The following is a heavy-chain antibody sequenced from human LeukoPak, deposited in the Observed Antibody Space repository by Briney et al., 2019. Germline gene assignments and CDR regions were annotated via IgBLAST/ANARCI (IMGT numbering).Heavy chain of an antibody. J-gene: IGHJ3*02. Sequence: GESLKISCKGSGYSFTSYWISWVRQMPGKGLGWMGRIDPSDSYTNYSPSFQGHVTISADKSISTAYLQWSSLKASDTAMYYCARAVTGPPDAFDIWGQGTMVTVSS. CDR1: GYSFTSYW. V-gene: IGHV5-10-1*01. D-gene: IGHD6-19*01. CDR2: IDPSDSYT. CDR3: ARAVTGPPDAFDI.